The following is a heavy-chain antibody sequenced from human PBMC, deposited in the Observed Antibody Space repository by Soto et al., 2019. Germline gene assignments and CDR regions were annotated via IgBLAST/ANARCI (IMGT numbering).Heavy chain of an antibody. CDR2: ISGSGGST. CDR1: GFTFSSYA. D-gene: IGHD3-10*01. Sequence: EVQLLESGGGLVQPGGSLRLSCAASGFTFSSYAMSWVRQAPGKGLEWVSAISGSGGSTYYADSVKGRFTISRDNSKTTLYLQMNSLRDEDTAVYYCAKSITMVRGAVRGYFDYWGQGTLVTVSS. CDR3: AKSITMVRGAVRGYFDY. J-gene: IGHJ4*02. V-gene: IGHV3-23*01.